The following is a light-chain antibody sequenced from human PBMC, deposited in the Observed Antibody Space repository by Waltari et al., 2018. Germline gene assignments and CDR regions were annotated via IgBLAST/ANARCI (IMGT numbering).Light chain of an antibody. J-gene: IGKJ1*01. CDR2: DTS. V-gene: IGKV1-13*01. CDR1: QATNSA. Sequence: AIQLTQSPSFLSASVGDRVTITCRTSQATNSAFACYQQQAGKPPKLLIYDTSTLESGVPSRFSGGGTGAELTLTISSLQPEDVGTYYCQQFNEYPWTFGQGTKVEIK. CDR3: QQFNEYPWT.